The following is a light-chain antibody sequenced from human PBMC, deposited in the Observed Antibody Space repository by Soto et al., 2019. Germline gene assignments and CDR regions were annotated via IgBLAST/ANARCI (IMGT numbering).Light chain of an antibody. CDR2: AAS. CDR3: QQPNSYPIT. V-gene: IGKV1-9*01. Sequence: IQMTQSPSSLSASVVDRVTITCRASQGISSYLAWYQQKPGKAPKLLIYAASTLQSGVPSRFSGSGSGTEFTLTISSLQPEDFATYYCQQPNSYPITLGQGTRLEIK. J-gene: IGKJ5*01. CDR1: QGISSY.